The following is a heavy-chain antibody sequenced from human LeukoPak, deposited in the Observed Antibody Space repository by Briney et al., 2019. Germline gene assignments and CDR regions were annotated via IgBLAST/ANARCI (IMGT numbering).Heavy chain of an antibody. V-gene: IGHV4-34*01. Sequence: SETLSLTCAVYGGSFSGYYWSWIRQPPGKGLEWIGEINHSGSTNYNPSLKSRVTISVDTSKNQFSLKLSSVTAADTAVYYCARHSRDYDILTGYYNPCYFDYWGQGTLVTVSS. CDR1: GGSFSGYY. CDR2: INHSGST. J-gene: IGHJ4*02. CDR3: ARHSRDYDILTGYYNPCYFDY. D-gene: IGHD3-9*01.